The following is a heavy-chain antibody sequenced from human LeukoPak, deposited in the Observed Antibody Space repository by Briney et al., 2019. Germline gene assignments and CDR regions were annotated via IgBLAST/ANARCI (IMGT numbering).Heavy chain of an antibody. CDR3: AGTIFGVVIPFDY. V-gene: IGHV4-38-2*02. CDR1: GYSISSGYY. CDR2: IYHSGST. Sequence: SETLSLTRTVSGYSISSGYYWGWIRQPPGKGLEWIGSIYHSGSTYYNPSLKSRVTISVDTSKNQFSLKLSSVTAADTAVYYCAGTIFGVVIPFDYWGQGTLVTVSS. J-gene: IGHJ4*02. D-gene: IGHD3-3*01.